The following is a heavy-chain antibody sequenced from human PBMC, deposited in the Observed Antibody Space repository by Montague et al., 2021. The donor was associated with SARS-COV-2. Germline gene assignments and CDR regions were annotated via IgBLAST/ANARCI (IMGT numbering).Heavy chain of an antibody. D-gene: IGHD3-10*01. CDR1: GDSVVELRRR. CDR3: TRAVWGVQDY. J-gene: IGHJ4*02. V-gene: IGHV6-1*01. Sequence: CAISGDSVVELRRRSEENTSELQSPRYRMRSSDYKNKWSSEYALSVKSRITITPDTSKNQLSLQLTSVTPEDTAVYYCTRAVWGVQDYWGKGSLVTFSS. CDR2: SDYKNKWSS.